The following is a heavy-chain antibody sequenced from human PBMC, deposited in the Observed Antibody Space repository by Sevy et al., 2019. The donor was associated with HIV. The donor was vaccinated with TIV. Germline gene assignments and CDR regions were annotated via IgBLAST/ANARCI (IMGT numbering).Heavy chain of an antibody. J-gene: IGHJ4*02. Sequence: GGSLRLSCAASGFKFSSYSMNWVRQAPGKGLEWHSYISGSGTTIYYADSVKGRFTISRDSVKNSLYLQMNSLKAEDTAVYYCARAPAYFDSSGYYDYWGQGSQVTVSS. V-gene: IGHV3-48*01. CDR3: ARAPAYFDSSGYYDY. CDR2: ISGSGTTI. CDR1: GFKFSSYS. D-gene: IGHD3-22*01.